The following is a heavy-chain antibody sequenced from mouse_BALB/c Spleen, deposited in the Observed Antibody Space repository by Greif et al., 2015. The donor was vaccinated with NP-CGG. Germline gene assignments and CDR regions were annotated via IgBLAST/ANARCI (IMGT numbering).Heavy chain of an antibody. CDR2: INPSTGYT. CDR1: GYTFTSYW. Sequence: VQVVESGAELAKPGASVKMSCKASGYTFTSYWMHWVKQRPGQGLEWIGYINPSTGYTEYNQKFKDKATLTADKSSSTAYMQLSSLTSEDSAVYYCARREYGNPFAYWGQGTLVTVSA. J-gene: IGHJ3*01. V-gene: IGHV1-7*01. D-gene: IGHD2-10*02. CDR3: ARREYGNPFAY.